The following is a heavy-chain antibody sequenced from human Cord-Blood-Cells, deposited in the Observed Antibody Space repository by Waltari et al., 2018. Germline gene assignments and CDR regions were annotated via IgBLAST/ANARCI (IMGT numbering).Heavy chain of an antibody. J-gene: IGHJ4*02. CDR1: GYTFTSYA. CDR2: INAGNGNT. Sequence: QGQLVQSGAEVEKPGSSVKVSCKASGYTFTSYAMHWVRQAPGQRLEWMGWINAGNGNTKYSQKFQGRVTITRDRSASTAYMELRSVRAEDTAVYYCARGGNIVVVPAAPFDCWGQATLVTVSS. D-gene: IGHD2-2*01. V-gene: IGHV1-3*01. CDR3: ARGGNIVVVPAAPFDC.